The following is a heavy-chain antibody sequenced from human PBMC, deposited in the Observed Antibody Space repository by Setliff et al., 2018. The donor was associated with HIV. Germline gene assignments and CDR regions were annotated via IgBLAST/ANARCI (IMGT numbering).Heavy chain of an antibody. CDR2: ISAYNGNT. D-gene: IGHD3-3*01. CDR1: GYTFTSYG. CDR3: ANSQDWSGYYALDY. V-gene: IGHV1-18*01. Sequence: ASVKVSCKASGYTFTSYGISWVRQAPGQGFEWMGWISAYNGNTNYAQKLQGRVTMTTDTSTSTAYMELRSLRSDDTAVYYCANSQDWSGYYALDYWGQGTPVTVSS. J-gene: IGHJ4*02.